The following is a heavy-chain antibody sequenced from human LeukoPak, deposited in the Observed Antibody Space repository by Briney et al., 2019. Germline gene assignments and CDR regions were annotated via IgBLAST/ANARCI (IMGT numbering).Heavy chain of an antibody. Sequence: MGWINPNSGGTNYAQKFQGRVTMTRDTSISTAYMELSRLRSDDTAVYYCARVKSQWEPETWGQGTLVTVSS. J-gene: IGHJ5*02. CDR3: ARVKSQWEPET. CDR2: INPNSGGT. D-gene: IGHD1-26*01. V-gene: IGHV1-2*02.